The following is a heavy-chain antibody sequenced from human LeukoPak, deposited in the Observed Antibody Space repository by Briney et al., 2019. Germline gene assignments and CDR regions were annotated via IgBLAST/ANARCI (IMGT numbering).Heavy chain of an antibody. CDR3: ASMMHYYDSSGPGY. D-gene: IGHD3-22*01. Sequence: GRSLRLSCAASGFTFSSYGMHWVRQAPGKGLAWVAVISYDGSNKYYADSVKGRFTISRDNSKNTLYLQMNSLRAEDTAVYYCASMMHYYDSSGPGYWGQGTLVTVSS. V-gene: IGHV3-30*03. CDR1: GFTFSSYG. CDR2: ISYDGSNK. J-gene: IGHJ4*02.